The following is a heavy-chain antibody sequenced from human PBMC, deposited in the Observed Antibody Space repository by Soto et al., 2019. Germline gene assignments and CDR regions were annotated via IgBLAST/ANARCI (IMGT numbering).Heavy chain of an antibody. CDR3: ARDIGRGIAVANPEY. V-gene: IGHV1-69*13. CDR2: IIPIFGTA. Sequence: GASVKVSCKASGGTFSSYAISWVRQAPGQGLEWMGGIIPIFGTASYAQKFQGRVTITADESTSTAYMELSSLRSEDTAVYYCARDIGRGIAVANPEYWGQGTLVTVSS. CDR1: GGTFSSYA. J-gene: IGHJ4*02. D-gene: IGHD6-19*01.